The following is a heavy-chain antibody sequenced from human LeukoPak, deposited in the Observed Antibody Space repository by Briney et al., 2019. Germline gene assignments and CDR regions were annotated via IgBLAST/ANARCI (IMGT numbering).Heavy chain of an antibody. Sequence: GGSLRLSCAASGFTFDDHGMSWVRQAPGKGLEWVSYTSSSGSTIYYADSVKGRFTISSDNAKNSLYLQMNSLRVEDTAVYYCARDGGEWELDYWGQGTLVTVSS. V-gene: IGHV3-11*04. CDR3: ARDGGEWELDY. CDR1: GFTFDDHG. D-gene: IGHD1-26*01. J-gene: IGHJ4*02. CDR2: TSSSGSTI.